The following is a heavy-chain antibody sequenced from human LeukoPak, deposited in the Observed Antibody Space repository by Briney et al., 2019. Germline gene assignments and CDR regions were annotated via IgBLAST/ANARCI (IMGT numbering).Heavy chain of an antibody. CDR3: ARDTPRPPSTYYYGSGSSYYYGMDV. CDR1: GFMFSSYE. CDR2: ISSSGTTI. J-gene: IGHJ6*02. D-gene: IGHD3-10*01. V-gene: IGHV3-48*03. Sequence: GGSLRLSCAASGFMFSSYEMNWVRRAPGKGLERVSYISSSGTTIYYADSVKGRFTISRDNAKNSLYLQMNSLRDEDTAVYYCARDTPRPPSTYYYGSGSSYYYGMDVWGQGTTVTVSS.